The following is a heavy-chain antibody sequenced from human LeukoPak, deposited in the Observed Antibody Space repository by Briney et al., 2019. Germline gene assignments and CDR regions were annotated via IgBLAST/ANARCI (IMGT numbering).Heavy chain of an antibody. D-gene: IGHD2-2*02. J-gene: IGHJ4*02. Sequence: PSETLSLTCAVSGYSISSGYYWGWIRQPPGQGLEWIGSIYHSGSTYYNPSLKSRVTISVDTSKHQFSLKLSSVTAADTAVYYCARQGYCSSTSCYKGGGSYFDYWGQGTLVTVSS. CDR2: IYHSGST. V-gene: IGHV4-38-2*01. CDR3: ARQGYCSSTSCYKGGGSYFDY. CDR1: GYSISSGYY.